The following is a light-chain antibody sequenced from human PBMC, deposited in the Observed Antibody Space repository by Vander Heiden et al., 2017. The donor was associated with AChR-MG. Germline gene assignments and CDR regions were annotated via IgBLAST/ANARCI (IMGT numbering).Light chain of an antibody. V-gene: IGKV1-6*01. J-gene: IGKJ1*01. CDR3: LQDYNYPPG. CDR2: AAS. CDR1: QGIRND. Sequence: AIQMTQSPSSLSASVGDRVTITCRASQGIRNDLGWYQQKPGKAPKLLIYAASSLQSGVPARFSGSGSGTDFTLTISSLTPEDFATYYCLQDYNYPPGFGQGTKVEIK.